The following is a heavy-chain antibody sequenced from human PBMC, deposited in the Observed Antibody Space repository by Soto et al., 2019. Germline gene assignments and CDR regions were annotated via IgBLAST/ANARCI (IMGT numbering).Heavy chain of an antibody. V-gene: IGHV3-48*02. CDR3: ARDPGYSYGPPDY. Sequence: EVQLVESGGGLVQPGGSLRLSCAASGFTFSSYSMNWVRQAPGKGLEWVSYISSSTIYYAESVKGRFTISRDNAKNSLYLQMNSLRDEDTAVYYCARDPGYSYGPPDYWCQGTLVTVSS. CDR1: GFTFSSYS. CDR2: ISSSTI. D-gene: IGHD5-18*01. J-gene: IGHJ4*02.